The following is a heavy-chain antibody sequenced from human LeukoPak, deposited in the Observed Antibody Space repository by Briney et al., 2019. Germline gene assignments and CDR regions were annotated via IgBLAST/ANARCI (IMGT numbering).Heavy chain of an antibody. V-gene: IGHV1-69*05. J-gene: IGHJ4*02. Sequence: ASVKVSCKASGGTFSSYAISWVRQAPGQGLEWMGRIIPIFGTANYAQKFQGRATITTDESTSTAYMELSSLRSEDTAVYYCARDRYSYGYGEFDYWGQGTLVTVSS. D-gene: IGHD5-18*01. CDR2: IIPIFGTA. CDR1: GGTFSSYA. CDR3: ARDRYSYGYGEFDY.